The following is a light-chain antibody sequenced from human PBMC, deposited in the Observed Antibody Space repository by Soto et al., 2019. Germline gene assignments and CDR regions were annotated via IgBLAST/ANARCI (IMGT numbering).Light chain of an antibody. CDR2: EVS. CDR1: SSDVGSYNY. CDR3: SAYRSTTLVV. V-gene: IGLV2-14*01. Sequence: QSVLTQPASVSGSPGQSITISCTGTSSDVGSYNYISWYQQHPGKAPKLMIYEVSNRPSGVSNRFSGSKSANTASLTISGLQAEDEADYYCSAYRSTTLVVFGGGTQLTVL. J-gene: IGLJ2*01.